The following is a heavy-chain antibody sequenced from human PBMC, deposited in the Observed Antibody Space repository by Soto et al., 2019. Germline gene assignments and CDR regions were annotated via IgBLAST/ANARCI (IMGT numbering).Heavy chain of an antibody. CDR3: ARGNPITMIVVVAPDFDY. CDR1: GFXFSSYS. Sequence: GGSLRLSCAASGFXFSSYSMNWVRQAPGKGLEWVSYISSSSSTIYYADSVKGRFTISRDNAKNSLYLQMNSLRDEDTAVYYCARGNPITMIVVVAPDFDYWGQGTLVTVSS. V-gene: IGHV3-48*02. J-gene: IGHJ4*02. D-gene: IGHD3-22*01. CDR2: ISSSSSTI.